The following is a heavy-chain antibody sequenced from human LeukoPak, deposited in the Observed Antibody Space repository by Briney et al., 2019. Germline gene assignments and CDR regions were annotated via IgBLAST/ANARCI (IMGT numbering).Heavy chain of an antibody. CDR1: GGSFSGFY. Sequence: SETLSLTCAVYGGSFSGFYWSWIRQPPGKGLEWIGEINHSGSTNSNPSLKSRVTTSVDKSKNQFSLKLRSVTAADTAIYYCARGDPYNYYYYMDVWGKGTTVTISS. J-gene: IGHJ6*03. V-gene: IGHV4-34*01. CDR2: INHSGST. D-gene: IGHD3-16*02. CDR3: ARGDPYNYYYYMDV.